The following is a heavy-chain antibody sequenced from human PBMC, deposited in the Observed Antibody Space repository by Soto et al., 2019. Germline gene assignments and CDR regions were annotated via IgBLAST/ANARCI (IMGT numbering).Heavy chain of an antibody. CDR3: AKEGRITGKDYYYYGMDV. J-gene: IGHJ6*02. CDR2: ISGSGGST. Sequence: HPGGSLRLSCAASGFTFSSYAMSWVRQAPGKGLEWVSAISGSGGSTYYADSVKGRFTISRDNSKNTLYLQMNSLRAEDTAVYYCAKEGRITGKDYYYYGMDVWGQGTTVTVSS. CDR1: GFTFSSYA. V-gene: IGHV3-23*01. D-gene: IGHD1-20*01.